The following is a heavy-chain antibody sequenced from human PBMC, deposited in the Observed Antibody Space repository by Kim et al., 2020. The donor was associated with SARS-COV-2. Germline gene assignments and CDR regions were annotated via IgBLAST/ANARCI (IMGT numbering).Heavy chain of an antibody. CDR3: ARAPIVVVITHFDY. D-gene: IGHD3-22*01. V-gene: IGHV4-31*02. Sequence: TPALKSRVTISVDTSKNQFSLKLSSVTAADTAVYYCARAPIVVVITHFDYWGQGTLVTVSS. J-gene: IGHJ4*02.